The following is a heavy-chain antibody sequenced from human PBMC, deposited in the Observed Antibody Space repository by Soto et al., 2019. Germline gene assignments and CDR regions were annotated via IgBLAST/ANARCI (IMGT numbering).Heavy chain of an antibody. D-gene: IGHD3-22*01. V-gene: IGHV4-34*01. CDR1: GGSFGGYY. J-gene: IGHJ6*02. CDR3: ARHNYDGSGSYYYYYGMDV. CDR2: INHSGNT. Sequence: PSETLSLTCAVYGGSFGGYYWSWIRQPPGKGLEWIGEINHSGNTNYNPSLKSRVTISVDTSKNQFSLKLSSVTAADTAVYYCARHNYDGSGSYYYYYGMDVWGQGTTVT.